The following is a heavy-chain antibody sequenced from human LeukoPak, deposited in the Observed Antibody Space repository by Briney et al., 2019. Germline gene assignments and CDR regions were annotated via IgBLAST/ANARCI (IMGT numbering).Heavy chain of an antibody. D-gene: IGHD3-22*01. Sequence: SETLSLTCTVSGGSISSYYWSWIRQPPGKGLEWIGYIYYSGSTNYNPSLKSRVTISVHTSKNQFSLKLSSVTAADTAVYYCARQYYYDSSGYPIDAFDIWGQGTMVTVSS. CDR2: IYYSGST. CDR3: ARQYYYDSSGYPIDAFDI. J-gene: IGHJ3*02. V-gene: IGHV4-59*08. CDR1: GGSISSYY.